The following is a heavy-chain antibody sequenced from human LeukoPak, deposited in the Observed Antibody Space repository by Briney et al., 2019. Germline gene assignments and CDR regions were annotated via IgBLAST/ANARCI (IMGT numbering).Heavy chain of an antibody. J-gene: IGHJ4*02. CDR3: ARVDIWGPGGGGHFDY. CDR1: GFTFSDYY. CDR2: ISSSGSTI. Sequence: GGSLRFSCAASGFTFSDYYMSWIRQAPGKGLGWVSYISSSGSTIYYADSVKGRFTISRDNAKNSLYLQMNSLRAEETAVYYCARVDIWGPGGGGHFDYWGQGTLVTVSS. V-gene: IGHV3-11*01. D-gene: IGHD3-9*01.